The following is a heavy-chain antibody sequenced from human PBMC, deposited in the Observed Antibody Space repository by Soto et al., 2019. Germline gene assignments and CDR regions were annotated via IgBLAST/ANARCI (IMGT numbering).Heavy chain of an antibody. V-gene: IGHV4-39*01. CDR2: IYYSGST. D-gene: IGHD3-10*01. CDR3: ARQLGLWFGEAGLDY. Sequence: SETLSLTYTVSGGSISSSSYYWGWIRQPPGKGLEWIGSIYYSGSTYYNPSLKSRVTISVDTSKNQFSLKLSSVTAADTAVYYCARQLGLWFGEAGLDYWGQGTLVTVSS. J-gene: IGHJ4*02. CDR1: GGSISSSSYY.